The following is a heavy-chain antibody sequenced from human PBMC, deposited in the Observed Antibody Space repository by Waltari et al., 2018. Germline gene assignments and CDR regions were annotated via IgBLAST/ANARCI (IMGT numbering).Heavy chain of an antibody. V-gene: IGHV4-59*11. CDR2: INHSGST. CDR1: GGSISSHY. CDR3: ARRGGNYYYYGMDV. J-gene: IGHJ6*02. D-gene: IGHD1-1*01. Sequence: QVQLQESGPGLVKPSETLSLTCTVSGGSISSHYWSWIRQPPGKGLEWIGEINHSGSTNYNPSLKSRVTISVDTSKNQFSLKLSSVTAADTAVYYCARRGGNYYYYGMDVWGQGTTVTVSS.